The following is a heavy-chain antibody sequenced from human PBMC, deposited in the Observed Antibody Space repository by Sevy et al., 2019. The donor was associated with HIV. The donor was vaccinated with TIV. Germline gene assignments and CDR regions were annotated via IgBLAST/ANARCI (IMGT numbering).Heavy chain of an antibody. CDR2: ISAYNGNT. CDR3: ARAGGLWSSSWYVDYYYGMNV. CDR1: GYTFTSYG. D-gene: IGHD6-13*01. Sequence: ASVKVSCKASGYTFTSYGISWVRQAPGQGLEWMGWISAYNGNTNYAQKLQGRVTMTTDTSTSTAYMELRSLRSDDTAVYYCARAGGLWSSSWYVDYYYGMNVWGQGTTVTVSS. J-gene: IGHJ6*02. V-gene: IGHV1-18*01.